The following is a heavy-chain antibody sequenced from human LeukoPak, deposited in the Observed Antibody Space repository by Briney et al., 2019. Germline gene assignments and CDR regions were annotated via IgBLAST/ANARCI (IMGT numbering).Heavy chain of an antibody. CDR3: AKDQYNTGWWRGDFDY. D-gene: IGHD6-19*01. CDR2: IRGSGDRT. Sequence: GGSLTLSCAVSGFSFSSYAMSWVRHAREGGLEWVSSIRGSGDRTNSADSVTGRFTRSRENSKHTTNLKMKSLRAEETAVYFCAKDQYNTGWWRGDFDYWGQGTLVTVSS. J-gene: IGHJ4*02. CDR1: GFSFSSYA. V-gene: IGHV3-23*01.